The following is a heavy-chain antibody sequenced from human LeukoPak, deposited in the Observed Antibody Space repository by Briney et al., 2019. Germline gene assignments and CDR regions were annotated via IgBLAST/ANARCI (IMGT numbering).Heavy chain of an antibody. CDR1: GYTFTSYG. Sequence: ASVKVSCKASGYTFTSYGISWVRQAPGQGLEWMGWISAYNGSTNYAQKLQGRVTMTTDTSTSTAYMELRSPRSDDTAVYYCARFRYSGYYFDYWGQGTLVTVSS. CDR3: ARFRYSGYYFDY. CDR2: ISAYNGST. J-gene: IGHJ4*02. V-gene: IGHV1-18*04. D-gene: IGHD5-12*01.